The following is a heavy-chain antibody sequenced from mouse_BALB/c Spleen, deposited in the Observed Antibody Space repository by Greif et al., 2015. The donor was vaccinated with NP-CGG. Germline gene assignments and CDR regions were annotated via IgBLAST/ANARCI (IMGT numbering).Heavy chain of an antibody. Sequence: EVKLVESGGGLVKPGGSLKLSCAASGFTFSSYAMSWVRQTPEKRLEWVASISSGGSTYYPDSVKGRFTISRDNARNILYLQMSSLRSEDTAMYYCARGGYYYYFDYWGQGTTLTVSS. CDR2: ISSGGST. D-gene: IGHD1-1*01. J-gene: IGHJ2*01. CDR1: GFTFSSYA. CDR3: ARGGYYYYFDY. V-gene: IGHV5-6-5*01.